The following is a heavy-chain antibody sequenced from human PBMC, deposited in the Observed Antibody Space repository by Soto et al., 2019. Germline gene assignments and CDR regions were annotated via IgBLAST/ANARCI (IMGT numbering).Heavy chain of an antibody. CDR1: GFTFSSYA. D-gene: IGHD5-12*01. CDR2: ISSNGGST. V-gene: IGHV3-64*01. CDR3: ARYGDSYSGYDSDAFDI. Sequence: GGSLRLSCAASGFTFSSYAMHWVRQAPGKGLEYVSAISSNGGSTYYANSVKGRLTISRDNSKNTLYLQMGSLRAEDMAVYYCARYGDSYSGYDSDAFDIWGQGTMVTVSS. J-gene: IGHJ3*02.